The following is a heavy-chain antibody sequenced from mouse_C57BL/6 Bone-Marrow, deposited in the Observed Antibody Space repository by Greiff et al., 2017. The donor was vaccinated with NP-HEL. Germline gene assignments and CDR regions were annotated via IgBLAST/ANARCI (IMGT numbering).Heavy chain of an antibody. V-gene: IGHV5-6*01. Sequence: EVKVVESGGDLVKPGGSLKLSCAASGFTFSSYGMSWVRQTPDKRLEWVATISSGGSYTYYPDSVKGRFTISRDNAKNTLYLQMSSLKSEDTAMYYCIKGAWFAYWGQGTLVTVSA. CDR1: GFTFSSYG. D-gene: IGHD1-3*01. CDR3: IKGAWFAY. CDR2: ISSGGSYT. J-gene: IGHJ3*01.